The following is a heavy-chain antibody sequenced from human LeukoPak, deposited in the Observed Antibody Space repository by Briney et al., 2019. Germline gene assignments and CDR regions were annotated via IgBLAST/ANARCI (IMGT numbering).Heavy chain of an antibody. V-gene: IGHV3-21*04. CDR1: GFTFSSYS. CDR2: ISSSSSYI. CDR3: ARDLGYSGYDPPRGDY. Sequence: PGGSLRLSCAASGFTFSSYSMNWVRQAPGKGLEWVSSISSSSSYIYYADSVKGRFTISRDNSKNTLYLQMNSLRAEDTAVYYCARDLGYSGYDPPRGDYWGQGTLVTVSS. D-gene: IGHD5-12*01. J-gene: IGHJ4*02.